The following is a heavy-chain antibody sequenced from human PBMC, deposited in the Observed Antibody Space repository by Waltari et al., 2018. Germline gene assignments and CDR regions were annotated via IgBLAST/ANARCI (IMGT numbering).Heavy chain of an antibody. CDR1: GFTFSSYS. V-gene: IGHV3-21*01. CDR2: ISSSSSYI. J-gene: IGHJ4*02. D-gene: IGHD4-17*01. CDR3: ARVLGPLSTVTKDY. Sequence: EVQLVESGGGLVKPGGSLRLSCAASGFTFSSYSMNWVRQAPGKGLEWVSSISSSSSYIYYADSVKGRFTISRDNAKNSLYLQMNSLRAEDTAVYYCARVLGPLSTVTKDYWGQGTLVTVSS.